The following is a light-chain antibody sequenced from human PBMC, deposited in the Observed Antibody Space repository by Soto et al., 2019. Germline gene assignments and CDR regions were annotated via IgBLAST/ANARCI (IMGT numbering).Light chain of an antibody. CDR3: QQYDAWPALT. Sequence: EIVMTQSPATLSVSPGEGATLSCKASQSVNSHLAWYQQKPGQAPRLLIYGASTRATGVPARFSGTGSGTEFTLTITSLLSEDFAVYYCQQYDAWPALTFGGGTKVEIK. CDR2: GAS. CDR1: QSVNSH. J-gene: IGKJ4*01. V-gene: IGKV3-15*01.